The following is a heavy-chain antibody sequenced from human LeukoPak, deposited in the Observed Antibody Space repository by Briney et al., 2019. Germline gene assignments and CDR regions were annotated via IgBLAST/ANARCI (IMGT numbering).Heavy chain of an antibody. CDR1: GYTLTELS. CDR2: FDPEDGEI. D-gene: IGHD3-22*01. Sequence: ASVKVSCKVSGYTLTELSTHWVRQAPGKGLEWMGGFDPEDGEIVYAQNFQGRVTMTEDTSTDTAYMELSSLRSEDTAIYYCATANRLTRDSSGYYPDSWGQGTLVTVSS. CDR3: ATANRLTRDSSGYYPDS. J-gene: IGHJ4*02. V-gene: IGHV1-24*01.